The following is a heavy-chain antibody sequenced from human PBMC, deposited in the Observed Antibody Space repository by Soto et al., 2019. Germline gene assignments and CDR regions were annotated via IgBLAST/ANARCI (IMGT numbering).Heavy chain of an antibody. Sequence: PSETLSLTCTVSGGSISSSSYYWGWIRQPPGKGLEWIGSIYYSGSTYYNPSLKSRVTISVDTSKNQFSLKLSSVTAADTAVYYCARGCTYFEVGRGDKGDYWGQGTLVTVSS. CDR3: ARGCTYFEVGRGDKGDY. J-gene: IGHJ4*02. CDR2: IYYSGST. V-gene: IGHV4-39*01. D-gene: IGHD3-9*01. CDR1: GGSISSSSYY.